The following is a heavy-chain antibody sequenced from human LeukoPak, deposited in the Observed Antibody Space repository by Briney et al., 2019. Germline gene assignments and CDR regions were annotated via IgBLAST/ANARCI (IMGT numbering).Heavy chain of an antibody. J-gene: IGHJ4*02. CDR3: ARGCSSSSCYTFDY. CDR2: IYSDGST. Sequence: GGSLRLSCEASGFTVSSNYMSWVRQAPGKGLEWVSLIYSDGSTYYADSVKGRFTISRDNSKNTLYLQMNSLRAEDTAVYYCARGCSSSSCYTFDYWGQGTVVTVSS. CDR1: GFTVSSNY. V-gene: IGHV3-66*01. D-gene: IGHD2-2*01.